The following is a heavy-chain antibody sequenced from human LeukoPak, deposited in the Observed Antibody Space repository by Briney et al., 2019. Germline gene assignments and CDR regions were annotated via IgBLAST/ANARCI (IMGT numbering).Heavy chain of an antibody. J-gene: IGHJ6*04. CDR2: ISSSGSTI. Sequence: GGSLRLSCAASGFTFSSYEMNWVRQAPGKGLEWVSYISSSGSTIYYADSVKGRFTISRDNAKNSLYLQMNSLRAEDTDVYYCAELGITMIGGVWGKGTTVTISS. CDR3: AELGITMIGGV. CDR1: GFTFSSYE. D-gene: IGHD3-10*02. V-gene: IGHV3-48*03.